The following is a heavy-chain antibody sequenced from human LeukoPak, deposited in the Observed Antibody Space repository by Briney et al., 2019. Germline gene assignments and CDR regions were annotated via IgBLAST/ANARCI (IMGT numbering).Heavy chain of an antibody. CDR3: ARDGGYDFWSGYYTFYFDY. D-gene: IGHD3-3*01. V-gene: IGHV1-18*01. CDR1: GFIFSNYG. Sequence: ASVKVSCKASGFIFSNYGISWVRQAPGQGLEWMGWISAYNGNTNYAQKFQGRVTMTTDTSTSTAYMELRSLRSDDTAVYYCARDGGYDFWSGYYTFYFDYWGQGTLVTVSS. CDR2: ISAYNGNT. J-gene: IGHJ4*02.